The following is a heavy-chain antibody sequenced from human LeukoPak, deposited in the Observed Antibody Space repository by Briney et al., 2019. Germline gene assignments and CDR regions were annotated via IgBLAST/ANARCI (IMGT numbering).Heavy chain of an antibody. CDR3: ARDTWEGCSGGSCYYYYGMDV. D-gene: IGHD2-15*01. Sequence: GGSLRLSCAASGFTFSDYYMSWIRQAPGKGLEWVSYISSSGSTIYYADSVKGRFTISRDNAKNSLYLQMNSLRAEDTAVYYCARDTWEGCSGGSCYYYYGMDVWGQGTTVTVSS. CDR2: ISSSGSTI. V-gene: IGHV3-11*04. CDR1: GFTFSDYY. J-gene: IGHJ6*02.